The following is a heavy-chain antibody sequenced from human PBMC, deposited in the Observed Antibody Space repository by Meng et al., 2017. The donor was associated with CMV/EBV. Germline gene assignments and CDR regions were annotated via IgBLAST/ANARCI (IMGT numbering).Heavy chain of an antibody. D-gene: IGHD2-2*01. CDR1: GFTFSSYA. CDR2: IKQDGSEK. V-gene: IGHV3-7*01. Sequence: GESLKISCAASGFTFSSYAMSWVRQAPGKGLEWVANIKQDGSEKYYVDSVKGRFTISRDNAKNSLYLQMNSLRAEDTAVYYCARIGYCSSTSCYLHYYYYYGMDVWGQGTTVTVSS. J-gene: IGHJ6*02. CDR3: ARIGYCSSTSCYLHYYYYYGMDV.